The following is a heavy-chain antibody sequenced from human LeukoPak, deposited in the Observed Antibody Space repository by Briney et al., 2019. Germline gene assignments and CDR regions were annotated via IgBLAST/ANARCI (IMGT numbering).Heavy chain of an antibody. CDR2: ISGSGSST. D-gene: IGHD5-12*01. CDR1: GFTFSSYA. Sequence: GGSLRLSCAASGFTFSSYAMNWVRQAPGKGLEWVSIISGSGSSTYYADSVKGRFTISRDNSKNTLFLQMNSLRAEDTAVYYCARARTGVATTRGVWFDPWGQGTLVTVSS. J-gene: IGHJ5*02. V-gene: IGHV3-23*01. CDR3: ARARTGVATTRGVWFDP.